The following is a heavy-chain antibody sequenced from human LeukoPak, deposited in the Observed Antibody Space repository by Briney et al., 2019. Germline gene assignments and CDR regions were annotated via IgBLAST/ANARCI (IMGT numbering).Heavy chain of an antibody. V-gene: IGHV7-4-1*02. CDR3: ARGFYCSSTSCYWQIYSSSWPAEYFQH. CDR2: INTNTGNP. D-gene: IGHD2-2*01. J-gene: IGHJ1*01. Sequence: GASVKVSCKASGYTFTSYAMNWVRQAPGQGLEWMGWINTNTGNPTYAQGFTGRFVFSLDTSVSTAYLQISSLKAEDTAVYYCARGFYCSSTSCYWQIYSSSWPAEYFQHWGQGTLVTVSS. CDR1: GYTFTSYA.